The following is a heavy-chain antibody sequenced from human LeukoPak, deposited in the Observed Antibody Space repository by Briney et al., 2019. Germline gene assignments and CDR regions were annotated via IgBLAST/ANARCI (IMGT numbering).Heavy chain of an antibody. CDR2: ISYDGSNK. J-gene: IGHJ4*02. V-gene: IGHV3-30*18. CDR3: AKSDFDY. CDR1: GFTFSSSW. Sequence: GGSLRLSCVASGFTFSSSWMAWVRQAPGKGLEWVAVISYDGSNKYYADSVKGRFTISRDNSKNTLYLQMNSLRAEDTAVYYCAKSDFDYWGQGTLVTVSS.